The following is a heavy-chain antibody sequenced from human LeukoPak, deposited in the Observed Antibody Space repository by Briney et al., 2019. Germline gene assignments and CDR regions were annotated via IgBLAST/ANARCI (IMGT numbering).Heavy chain of an antibody. CDR1: GFTLSNHW. CDR2: IKFDGSVK. CDR3: ARLSVFLESFLPYYYMDV. J-gene: IGHJ6*03. V-gene: IGHV3-7*01. D-gene: IGHD3-3*01. Sequence: GGSLRLSCSVSGFTLSNHWMSWVRQAPGKGLEWVANIKFDGSVKYFVDSVKGRFTISRDNPKNSVYLQMNSLRAEDTAVYYCARLSVFLESFLPYYYMDVWGKGTTVIVSS.